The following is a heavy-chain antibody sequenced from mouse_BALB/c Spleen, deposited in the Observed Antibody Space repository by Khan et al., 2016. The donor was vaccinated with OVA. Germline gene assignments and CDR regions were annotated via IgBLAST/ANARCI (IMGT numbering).Heavy chain of an antibody. CDR1: GFNIKDTY. CDR2: IDPANGNT. CDR3: AGMEG. Sequence: VQLQQSGAELVKPGASVKLSCTASGFNIKDTYMHWVKQRPEQGLEWIGRIDPANGNTNYDPKFQGKATITADTSSNTAYLQLSSLTSENTAVFYGAGMEGWGQGTTLTVSS. V-gene: IGHV14-3*02. J-gene: IGHJ2*01.